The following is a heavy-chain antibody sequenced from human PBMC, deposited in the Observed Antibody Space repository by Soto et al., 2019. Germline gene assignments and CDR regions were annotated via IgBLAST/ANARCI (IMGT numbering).Heavy chain of an antibody. CDR3: ARDPSGDSGCSYYFVH. CDR1: GFTFGSYS. V-gene: IGHV3-21*01. D-gene: IGHD5-12*01. J-gene: IGHJ4*02. CDR2: ISSSSSYI. Sequence: PGGSLRLSCAASGFTFGSYSMNWVRQAPGKGLEWVSSISSSSSYIYYADSVKGRFTISRDNAKNSLYLQMNSLRAVDTAVYYCARDPSGDSGCSYYFVHWGPGPLVTVFS.